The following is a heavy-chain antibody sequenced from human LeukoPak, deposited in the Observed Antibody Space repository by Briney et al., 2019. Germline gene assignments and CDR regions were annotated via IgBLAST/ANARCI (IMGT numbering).Heavy chain of an antibody. V-gene: IGHV3-23*01. D-gene: IGHD3-9*01. CDR2: ISGSGGST. Sequence: GGSLRLSCVGSGFTFGSYWMSWVRQAPGKGLEWVSAISGSGGSTYYADSVKGRFTISRDNSKNTLYLQMNSLRAEDTAVYYCAKAFLGLTGKSPYYYYYMDVWGKGTTVTVSS. CDR1: GFTFGSYW. J-gene: IGHJ6*03. CDR3: AKAFLGLTGKSPYYYYYMDV.